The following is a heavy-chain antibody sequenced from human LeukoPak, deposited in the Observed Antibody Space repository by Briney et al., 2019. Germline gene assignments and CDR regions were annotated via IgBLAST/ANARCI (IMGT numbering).Heavy chain of an antibody. CDR3: AHRLDSDWAFDY. J-gene: IGHJ4*02. CDR1: GFSLSTSGVC. V-gene: IGHV2-5*02. CDR2: IYWDDDK. D-gene: IGHD6-19*01. Sequence: ESGPTLLQPTPPLTLTFTFSGFSLSTSGVCVGWIRQPPGKALEWLALIYWDDDKRYSPSLKNRLTITKDTSKNQVVLTMTNMDPVDTATYYCAHRLDSDWAFDYWGQGTLVTVSS.